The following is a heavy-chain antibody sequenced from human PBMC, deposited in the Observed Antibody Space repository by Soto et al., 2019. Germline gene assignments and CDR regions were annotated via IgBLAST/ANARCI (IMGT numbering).Heavy chain of an antibody. V-gene: IGHV1-69*01. J-gene: IGHJ6*02. D-gene: IGHD6-13*01. CDR2: IIPIFGTA. CDR1: GGTFSSYA. Sequence: QVQLVQSGAEVKKPGSSVKVSCKASGGTFSSYAISWVRQAPGQGLEWMGGIIPIFGTANYAQKFQGRVTITAAESTSTAYMGLSSLRSEDTAVYYCAAPTGYSSSWYPTHYYYYGMDVWGQGTTVTVSS. CDR3: AAPTGYSSSWYPTHYYYYGMDV.